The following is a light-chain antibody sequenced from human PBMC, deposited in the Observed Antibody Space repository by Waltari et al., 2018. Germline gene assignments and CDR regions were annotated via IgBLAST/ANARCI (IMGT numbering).Light chain of an antibody. V-gene: IGLV1-47*01. CDR2: GND. CDR3: AAWDDTLSGHSV. CDR1: NSNIGANF. Sequence: QSVLTQPPSASGTPGQRVTISCSGSNSNIGANFVYWYRQFPGTSPKLLIYGNDKRPSGVPDGFVGSKSGSSASLVISGLRSEDEADYYCAAWDDTLSGHSVFGTGTKVTVL. J-gene: IGLJ1*01.